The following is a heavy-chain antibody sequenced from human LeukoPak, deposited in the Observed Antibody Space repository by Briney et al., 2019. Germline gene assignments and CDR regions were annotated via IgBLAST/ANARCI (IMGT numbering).Heavy chain of an antibody. CDR1: GFTFSNYA. Sequence: GGSLRLSCAVSGFTFSNYAMSWVRQAPGKGLEWVSAISGSGGSTYYADPVKGRFTISRDNSKNTLYLQMNNLRAEDTAVYYCVKMEGGRDYWGQGALVTVSS. CDR2: ISGSGGST. D-gene: IGHD1-1*01. CDR3: VKMEGGRDY. J-gene: IGHJ4*02. V-gene: IGHV3-23*01.